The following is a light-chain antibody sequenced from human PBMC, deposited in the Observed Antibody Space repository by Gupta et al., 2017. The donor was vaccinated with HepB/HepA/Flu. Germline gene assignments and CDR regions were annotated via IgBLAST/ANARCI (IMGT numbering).Light chain of an antibody. CDR2: AAS. CDR3: QEYSSAPLT. J-gene: IGKJ4*01. V-gene: IGKV1-27*01. CDR1: QGIKNN. Sequence: TCRASQGIKNNLAWYQQKPGKAPKLLIYAASTLQSGAPSRFSGSGSGTDFSLAIISLQPEDAATYYCQEYSSAPLTFGGGTKVEI.